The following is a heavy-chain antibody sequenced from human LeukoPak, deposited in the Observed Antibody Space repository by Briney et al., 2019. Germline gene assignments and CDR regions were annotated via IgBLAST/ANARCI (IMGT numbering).Heavy chain of an antibody. J-gene: IGHJ6*02. Sequence: GVSLRLSCAASGFTFSSYAMHRVRQALGKGLEWVAVISYDGSNKYYADSVKGRFTISRDNSKNTLYLQMNSLRAEDTAVYYCARDRYYYDSSGYYNAYYYYGMDVWGQGTTVTVSS. D-gene: IGHD3-22*01. CDR2: ISYDGSNK. CDR3: ARDRYYYDSSGYYNAYYYYGMDV. CDR1: GFTFSSYA. V-gene: IGHV3-30-3*01.